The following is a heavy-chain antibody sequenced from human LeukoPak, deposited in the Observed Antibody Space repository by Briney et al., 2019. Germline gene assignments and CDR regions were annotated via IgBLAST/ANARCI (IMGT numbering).Heavy chain of an antibody. D-gene: IGHD3-9*01. Sequence: SETLSLTCTVSGGSISSYYWSWIRQPAGKGLEWIGRIYTSGSTNYNPSLKSRVTMSVDTSKNQFSLKLSSVTAADTAVYYCARDGHDILTGHNWFDPWGQGTLVTVSS. CDR1: GGSISSYY. V-gene: IGHV4-4*07. J-gene: IGHJ5*02. CDR3: ARDGHDILTGHNWFDP. CDR2: IYTSGST.